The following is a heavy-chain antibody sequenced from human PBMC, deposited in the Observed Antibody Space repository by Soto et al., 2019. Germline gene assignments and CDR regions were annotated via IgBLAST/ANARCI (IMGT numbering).Heavy chain of an antibody. V-gene: IGHV3-23*01. CDR2: TGVSGVST. CDR1: GFNFSNYA. D-gene: IGHD3-22*01. J-gene: IGHJ4*02. CDR3: AKDCSSGYYFFDY. Sequence: PGGSLRLSCAASGFNFSNYAISWVRQAPWKGLEWVSVTGVSGVSTYYADSVKGRFTISRDNSKNTLYLQMNSLRAEDTAVYYCAKDCSSGYYFFDYWGQRTLVTVSS.